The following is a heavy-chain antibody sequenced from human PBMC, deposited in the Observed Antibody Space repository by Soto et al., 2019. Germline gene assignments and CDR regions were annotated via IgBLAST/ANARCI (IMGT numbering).Heavy chain of an antibody. V-gene: IGHV4-39*01. D-gene: IGHD1-20*01. Sequence: SETLSLTCTLSGGSIRVQSSYWAWIRQTPGKGLEWVGSSYYSGTSYFNPALKGRVTITVDTSTNQFALRLTSVTAADTAVYYCTRRYNWNDYYFDPWGQGTLVTVSS. CDR2: SYYSGTS. J-gene: IGHJ5*02. CDR1: GGSIRVQSSY. CDR3: TRRYNWNDYYFDP.